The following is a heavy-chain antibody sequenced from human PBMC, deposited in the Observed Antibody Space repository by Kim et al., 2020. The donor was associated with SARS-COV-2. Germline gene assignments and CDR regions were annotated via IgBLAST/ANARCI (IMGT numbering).Heavy chain of an antibody. J-gene: IGHJ4*02. CDR3: AKDIRTEAADLTF. D-gene: IGHD6-13*01. CDR2: ISYDGRSK. Sequence: GGSLRLSCAASGFTFSNYGMHWVRQAPGKGLEWVAVISYDGRSKYYGGSVKGRLSISRDNSKNTLSLQMYSLRDEDTAVYYCAKDIRTEAADLTFWGQGTLVTVSS. CDR1: GFTFSNYG. V-gene: IGHV3-30*18.